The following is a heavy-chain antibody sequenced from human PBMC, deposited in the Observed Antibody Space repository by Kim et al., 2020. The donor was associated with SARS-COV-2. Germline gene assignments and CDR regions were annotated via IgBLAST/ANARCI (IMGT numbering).Heavy chain of an antibody. J-gene: IGHJ4*02. Sequence: NSNPSLKSRVTISVDTSKNQFSLKLSSVTAADTAVYYCARGELRMDYFDYWGQGTLVTVSS. V-gene: IGHV4-59*09. D-gene: IGHD1-7*01. CDR3: ARGELRMDYFDY.